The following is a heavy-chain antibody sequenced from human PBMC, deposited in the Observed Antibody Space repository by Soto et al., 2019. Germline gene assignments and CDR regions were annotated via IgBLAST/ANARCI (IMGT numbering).Heavy chain of an antibody. V-gene: IGHV1-8*01. Sequence: QVQLVQSGAAVKKPGASVKVSYKTSGYTFTSYDIHWVRQATGQGPEWMGWVNPYSGNTVYAQKLQGRIIMTRNTSMSTDYMELSSLRSEDTAVYYCATTRFGAVAGTWGQGTLVTVSS. CDR2: VNPYSGNT. J-gene: IGHJ5*02. CDR3: ATTRFGAVAGT. CDR1: GYTFTSYD. D-gene: IGHD6-19*01.